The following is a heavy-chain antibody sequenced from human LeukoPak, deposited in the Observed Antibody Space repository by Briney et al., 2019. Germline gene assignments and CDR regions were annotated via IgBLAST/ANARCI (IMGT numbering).Heavy chain of an antibody. J-gene: IGHJ6*02. V-gene: IGHV4-34*01. CDR2: INHSGST. D-gene: IGHD1-7*01. CDR1: GGSFSGYY. CDR3: ARATGTTFYYYYYGMDV. Sequence: SETLSLTCAVYGGSFSGYYWSWIRKPPGKGLEWIGEINHSGSTNYNPSLKSRVTISVDTSKNQFSLKLSSVTAADTAVYYCARATGTTFYYYYYGMDVWGQGTTVTVSS.